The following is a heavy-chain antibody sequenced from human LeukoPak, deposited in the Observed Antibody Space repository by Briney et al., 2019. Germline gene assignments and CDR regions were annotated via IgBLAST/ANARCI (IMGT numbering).Heavy chain of an antibody. CDR2: VSSTGGTT. CDR1: DFPFSTYW. CDR3: AKNGDRGAFCSGGTCYPYYYYYMDV. J-gene: IGHJ6*03. V-gene: IGHV3-23*01. D-gene: IGHD2-15*01. Sequence: QSGGSLRLSCAASDFPFSTYWMNWVRQAPGKGLEWVSAVSSTGGTTYYADSVKGRFTISRDNSKNTLFLQINSLRAEDTAVYYCAKNGDRGAFCSGGTCYPYYYYYMDVWGKGTTVTISS.